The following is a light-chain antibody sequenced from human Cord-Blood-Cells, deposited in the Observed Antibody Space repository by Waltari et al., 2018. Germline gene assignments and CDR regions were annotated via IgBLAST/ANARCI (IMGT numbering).Light chain of an antibody. CDR3: CSYAGSSTFVV. CDR1: SSDVGSYNL. V-gene: IGLV2-23*03. Sequence: QSALTQPAPVSGSPGQSITISCPGTSSDVGSYNLVSWYQQHPGKAPKLIIYEGSKRPSGVSNRFSGSKSGNTASLTISGLQAEDEADYYCCSYAGSSTFVVFGGGTKLTVL. J-gene: IGLJ3*02. CDR2: EGS.